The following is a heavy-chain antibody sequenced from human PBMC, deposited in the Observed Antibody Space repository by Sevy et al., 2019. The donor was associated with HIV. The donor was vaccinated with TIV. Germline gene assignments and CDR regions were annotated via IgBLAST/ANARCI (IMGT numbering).Heavy chain of an antibody. V-gene: IGHV3-15*01. D-gene: IGHD6-13*01. CDR2: IKSKADGGTT. CDR1: GFTFSIAW. Sequence: GGSLRLSCAASGFTFSIAWMSWVRQAPGKGLEWVGRIKSKADGGTTDYTAPVKGRFTISRDDSKNTLYLHINTLKTEDTAVYYCTTLAAADLGVLSLYWGQGTLVTVSS. CDR3: TTLAAADLGVLSLY. J-gene: IGHJ4*02.